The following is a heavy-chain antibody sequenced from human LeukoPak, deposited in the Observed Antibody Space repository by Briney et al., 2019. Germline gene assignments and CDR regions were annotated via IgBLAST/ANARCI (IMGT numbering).Heavy chain of an antibody. CDR3: AKVGYCSSTSCSEYFQH. Sequence: GGSLRLSCAASGFTFSSYSMNWVRQAPGKGLEWVSAISGSGGSTYYADSVKGRFTISRDNSKNTLYLQMNSLRAEDTAVYYCAKVGYCSSTSCSEYFQHWGQGTLVTVSS. CDR2: ISGSGGST. J-gene: IGHJ1*01. CDR1: GFTFSSYS. V-gene: IGHV3-23*01. D-gene: IGHD2-2*01.